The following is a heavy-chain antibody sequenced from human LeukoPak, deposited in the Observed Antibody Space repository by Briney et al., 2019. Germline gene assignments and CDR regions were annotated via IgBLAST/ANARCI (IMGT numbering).Heavy chain of an antibody. V-gene: IGHV1-2*02. Sequence: ASVKVSCKASGYTSTGYYMHWVRQAPGQGLEWMGWINPNSGGTNYAQKFQGRVTMTRDTSISTAYMELSRLRSDDTAVYYCARDPRGKGTGGVDYWGQGTLVTVSS. CDR1: GYTSTGYY. D-gene: IGHD2-8*02. J-gene: IGHJ4*02. CDR3: ARDPRGKGTGGVDY. CDR2: INPNSGGT.